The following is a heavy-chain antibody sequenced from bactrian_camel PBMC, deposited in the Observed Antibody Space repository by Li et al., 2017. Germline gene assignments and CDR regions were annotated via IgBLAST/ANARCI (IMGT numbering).Heavy chain of an antibody. Sequence: VQLVESGGGLVQPGGSLTLSCAASGFSFSSYYMIWVRQAPGKGLEWVSSIYGDGSMTFYADSVKGRFTISRDNAKNTLYLQMNSLKPEDTAVYYCAADSYYRTYDYWGQGTQVTVS. J-gene: IGHJ4*01. CDR1: GFSFSSYY. V-gene: IGHV3-2*01. CDR2: IYGDGSMT. D-gene: IGHD4*01. CDR3: AADSYYRTYDY.